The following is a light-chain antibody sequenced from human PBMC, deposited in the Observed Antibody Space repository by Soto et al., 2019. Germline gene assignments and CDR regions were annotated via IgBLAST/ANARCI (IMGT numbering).Light chain of an antibody. CDR3: QQTYSPPFT. CDR2: AAS. V-gene: IGKV1-39*01. J-gene: IGKJ3*01. Sequence: DIQMTQSPSSLSASVGDRVTGSCRASQSIRTYLNWYQQKPGKDPKLLIYAASTLRSGVPSRFSASGSWTDSTLTISSLQPEDFATYYCQQTYSPPFTFGPGTKVDI. CDR1: QSIRTY.